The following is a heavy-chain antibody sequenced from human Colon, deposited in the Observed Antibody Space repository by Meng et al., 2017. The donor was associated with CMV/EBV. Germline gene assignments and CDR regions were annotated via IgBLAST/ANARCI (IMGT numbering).Heavy chain of an antibody. V-gene: IGHV3-15*01. Sequence: GGSLRLSCAASGFGFKTAWMTWVRQSPGKGWEWVGHVKTEAEGVTTDYAAPAEDRFTISRDDSKSMVYLQMHSLKTDDTAVYYCSTGFFWGQGTLVTVSS. J-gene: IGHJ4*02. CDR3: STGFF. CDR2: VKTEAEGVTT. CDR1: GFGFKTAW.